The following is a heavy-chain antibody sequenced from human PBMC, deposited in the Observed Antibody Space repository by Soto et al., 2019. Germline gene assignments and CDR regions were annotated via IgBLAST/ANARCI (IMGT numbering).Heavy chain of an antibody. CDR1: GASISSDNW. D-gene: IGHD2-8*02. CDR3: AKNTCYGGICDTAFHI. CDR2: IYHTGST. V-gene: IGHV4-4*02. J-gene: IGHJ3*02. Sequence: QVQLQESGPGLVKPSGTLSLTCAVSGASISSDNWWSWVRQPPGKGLEWMGEIYHTGSTFYNPSLKSRVTVSLDKSNNQFSLRLTSVTAADTAVYYCAKNTCYGGICDTAFHIWGQGTMVTVSP.